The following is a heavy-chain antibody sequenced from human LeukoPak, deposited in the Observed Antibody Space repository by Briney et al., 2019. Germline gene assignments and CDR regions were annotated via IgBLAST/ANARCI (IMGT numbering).Heavy chain of an antibody. J-gene: IGHJ4*02. D-gene: IGHD3-10*01. CDR2: IYYSGST. V-gene: IGHV4-59*12. CDR1: GGSISSYY. Sequence: KSSETLSLTCTVSGGSISSYYWSWIRQPPGKGLEWIGYIYYSGSTNYNPSLKSRVTISVDTSKNQFSLKLSSVTAADTAVYYCARDKTQGYYYGSGSYYTNWGQGTLVTVSS. CDR3: ARDKTQGYYYGSGSYYTN.